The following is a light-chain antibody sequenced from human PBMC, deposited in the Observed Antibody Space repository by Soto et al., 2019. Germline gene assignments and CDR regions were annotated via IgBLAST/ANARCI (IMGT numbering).Light chain of an antibody. CDR3: QQYNNWSRT. V-gene: IGKV3-15*01. CDR1: QSVGSF. J-gene: IGKJ1*01. CDR2: GAS. Sequence: EIVLTQSPGTLSLSPGERATLSCRASQSVGSFLAWYQQKPGQAPRLLIYGASTRATGIPARFSGSGSGTEFTLTISSLQSEDFAVYYCQQYNNWSRTFGQGTKVDIK.